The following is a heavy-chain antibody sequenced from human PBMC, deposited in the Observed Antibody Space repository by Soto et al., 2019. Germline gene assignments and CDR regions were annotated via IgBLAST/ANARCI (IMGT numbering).Heavy chain of an antibody. D-gene: IGHD3-10*01. Sequence: GASVKVSCKASGGTFSSYAISWVPQAPGQGLEWMGGIIPIFGTANYAQKFQGRVTITAEKSTSTACMELSSLRSEDTAVYYCARAENYGSGGGYYYYGTDVWGQGTKVSVSS. V-gene: IGHV1-69*06. J-gene: IGHJ6*02. CDR2: IIPIFGTA. CDR3: ARAENYGSGGGYYYYGTDV. CDR1: GGTFSSYA.